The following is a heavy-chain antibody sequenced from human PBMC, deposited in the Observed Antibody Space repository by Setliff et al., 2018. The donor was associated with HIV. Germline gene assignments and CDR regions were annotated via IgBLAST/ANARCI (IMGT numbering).Heavy chain of an antibody. D-gene: IGHD6-13*01. CDR1: GFTFSSYG. Sequence: GGSLRLSCAASGFTFSSYGMHWVRQAPGKGLEWVAFIRYDGSNKYYADSVKGRFTISRDNSKNTLYLQMNSLRAEDTAVYYCAKRLAGSNTWYHFDTWGQGTLVTVSS. V-gene: IGHV3-30*02. CDR2: IRYDGSNK. J-gene: IGHJ4*02. CDR3: AKRLAGSNTWYHFDT.